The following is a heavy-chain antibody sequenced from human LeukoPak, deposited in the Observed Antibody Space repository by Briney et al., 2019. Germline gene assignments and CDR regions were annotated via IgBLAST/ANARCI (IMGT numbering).Heavy chain of an antibody. CDR1: GGSFSGYY. Sequence: SETLSLTCAVYGGSFSGYYWSWIRQPPGKGLEWIGEINHSGSTNYNPSLKSRVTISVDTSKNQFSLKLNSVTAADTAVYYCAREGNSGRTFDYWGQGTLVTVSP. CDR2: INHSGST. CDR3: AREGNSGRTFDY. D-gene: IGHD5-12*01. V-gene: IGHV4-34*01. J-gene: IGHJ4*02.